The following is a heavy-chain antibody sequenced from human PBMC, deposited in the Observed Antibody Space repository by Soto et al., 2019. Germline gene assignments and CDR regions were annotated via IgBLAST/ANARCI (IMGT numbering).Heavy chain of an antibody. V-gene: IGHV4-4*02. D-gene: IGHD3-9*01. CDR1: GGSISSSHW. J-gene: IGHJ3*01. CDR2: ISHSGTS. CDR3: ARVVLTITRGAFDA. Sequence: QVQLQESGPGLVKPSGTLSLTCAVSGGSISSSHWWTWVRQSPGKGLEYIGEISHSGTSNSNPSLKSRLILSVDKSKNLFSLTLTSVTAADTAVYYCARVVLTITRGAFDAWGQGTLVIVSS.